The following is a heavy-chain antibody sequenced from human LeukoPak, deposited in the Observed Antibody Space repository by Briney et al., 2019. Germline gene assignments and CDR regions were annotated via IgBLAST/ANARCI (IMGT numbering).Heavy chain of an antibody. Sequence: GGSLRLSCAASGFTFSSYGMHWVRQAPGKGLEWVAFIRYDGSNKYYADSVKGRFTISRDNAKNSLYLQMNSLRAEDTAVYYCATAPRGYFDYWGQGTLVTVSS. V-gene: IGHV3-30*02. CDR3: ATAPRGYFDY. J-gene: IGHJ4*02. CDR2: IRYDGSNK. CDR1: GFTFSSYG. D-gene: IGHD3-16*01.